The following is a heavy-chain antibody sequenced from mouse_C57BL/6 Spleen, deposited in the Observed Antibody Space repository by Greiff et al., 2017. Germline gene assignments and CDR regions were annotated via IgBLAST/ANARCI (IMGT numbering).Heavy chain of an antibody. CDR3: ARELWLRVYYFDY. V-gene: IGHV3-6*01. CDR2: ISYDGSN. D-gene: IGHD2-2*01. Sequence: EVQVVESGPGLVKPSQSLSLTCSVTGYSITSGYYWNWIRQFPGNKLEWMGFISYDGSNNYNPSLKNRISITRDTSKNQFFLKLNSVTTEDTATYYCARELWLRVYYFDYWGQGTTLTVSS. J-gene: IGHJ2*01. CDR1: GYSITSGYY.